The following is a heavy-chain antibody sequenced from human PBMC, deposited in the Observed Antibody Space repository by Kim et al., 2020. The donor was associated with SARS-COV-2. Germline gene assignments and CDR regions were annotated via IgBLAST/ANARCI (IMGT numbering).Heavy chain of an antibody. CDR2: ISYDGSNK. V-gene: IGHV3-30*04. CDR3: ARDPRGYSYGYWGWFDP. Sequence: GGSLRLSCAASGFTFSSYAMHWVRQAPGKGLEWVAVISYDGSNKYYADSVKGRFTISRDNSKNTLYLQMNSLRAEDTAVYYCARDPRGYSYGYWGWFDP. D-gene: IGHD5-18*01. CDR1: GFTFSSYA. J-gene: IGHJ5*02.